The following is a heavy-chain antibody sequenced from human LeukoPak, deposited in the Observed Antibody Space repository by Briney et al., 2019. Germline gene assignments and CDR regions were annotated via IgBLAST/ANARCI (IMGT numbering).Heavy chain of an antibody. J-gene: IGHJ4*02. CDR2: ISGSGGST. CDR1: GFTFSSYA. D-gene: IGHD3-16*01. Sequence: RAGGPLRLSCAASGFTFSSYAMSWVRQAPGKGLEWVSAISGSGGSTYYADSVRGRFTISRDNSKNTLYLQMNSLRAEGTAVYYCAKDWAVGEDYFDYWGQGTLVTVSS. CDR3: AKDWAVGEDYFDY. V-gene: IGHV3-23*01.